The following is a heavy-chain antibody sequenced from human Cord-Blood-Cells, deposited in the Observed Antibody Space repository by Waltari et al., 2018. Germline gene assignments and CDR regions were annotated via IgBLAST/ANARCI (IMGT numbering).Heavy chain of an antibody. CDR3: ARQRGSSSYYYYGMVV. J-gene: IGHJ6*02. CDR2: IYHSGST. Sequence: QVQLQESGPGLVKPSETLSLTCTVSGYSISSGYYWGWIRQPPGKGLEWIGSIYHSGSTYYNPSLKSRVTISVDTSKNQFSRKLSSVTAADTAVYYCARQRGSSSYYYYGMVVWGQGTTVTVSS. V-gene: IGHV4-38-2*02. D-gene: IGHD6-6*01. CDR1: GYSISSGYY.